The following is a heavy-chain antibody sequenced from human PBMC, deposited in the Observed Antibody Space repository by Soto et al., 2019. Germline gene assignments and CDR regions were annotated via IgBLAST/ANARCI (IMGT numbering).Heavy chain of an antibody. J-gene: IGHJ5*02. CDR1: GYTFTSYA. V-gene: IGHV1-3*05. Sequence: QVQLVQSGAEEKKPGASVKVSCKASGYTFTSYAMHWVRQAPGQRLEWMGWINAGNGNTKYSQKFQGRVTITRDTSASTAYMELSSLRSEDTAVYYCARVPRAVAGDWFDPWGQGTLVTVSS. D-gene: IGHD6-19*01. CDR3: ARVPRAVAGDWFDP. CDR2: INAGNGNT.